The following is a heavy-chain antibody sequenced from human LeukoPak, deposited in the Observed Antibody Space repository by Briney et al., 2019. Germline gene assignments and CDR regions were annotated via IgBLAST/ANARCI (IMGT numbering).Heavy chain of an antibody. J-gene: IGHJ3*02. CDR2: IEGDGSRT. CDR3: TRDFRYVAFDI. CDR1: GFTLGDFW. D-gene: IGHD2-2*01. Sequence: PGGSLRLSCAASGFTLGDFWEFWVRQAPGKGLEWVSRIEGDGSRTNTADSVKGRFTISRDNAKNTVYLQMNSLRVEDTAVYYCTRDFRYVAFDIWGQGTMVTVSS. V-gene: IGHV3-74*01.